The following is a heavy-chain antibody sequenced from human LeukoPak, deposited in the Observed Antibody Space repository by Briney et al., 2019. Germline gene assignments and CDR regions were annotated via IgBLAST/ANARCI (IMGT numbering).Heavy chain of an antibody. J-gene: IGHJ6*03. V-gene: IGHV1-18*01. D-gene: IGHD3-16*01. CDR3: ARDGGYYYYYMDV. Sequence: ASVKVSCKAFGYTFTRYGVSWVRQAPGQGLEWIGWISGSNGNTNYAQNFQGRVTMTTDSSTSTAYMELRSLRSDDTAVYYCARDGGYYYYYMDVWGKGTTVTVSS. CDR2: ISGSNGNT. CDR1: GYTFTRYG.